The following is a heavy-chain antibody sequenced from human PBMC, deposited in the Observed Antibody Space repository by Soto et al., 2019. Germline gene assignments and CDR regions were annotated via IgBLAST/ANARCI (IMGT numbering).Heavy chain of an antibody. D-gene: IGHD2-15*01. CDR2: IYYSGST. CDR3: ARGSGPNDAFDI. Sequence: SETLSLTCTISGGSVSSGSYYWSWFRQPPGKGLEWIGYIYYSGSTNYNPSLKSRVTISVDTSKNQFSLKLSSVTAADTAVYYCARGSGPNDAFDIWGQGTMVTVS. CDR1: GGSVSSGSYY. J-gene: IGHJ3*02. V-gene: IGHV4-61*01.